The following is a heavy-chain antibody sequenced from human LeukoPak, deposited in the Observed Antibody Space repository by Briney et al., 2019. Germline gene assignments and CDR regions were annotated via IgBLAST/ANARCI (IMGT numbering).Heavy chain of an antibody. Sequence: PSETLSLTCTVSGGSISSYYWGWIRQPPGKGLEWIGSIYYSGSTYYNPSLKSRVTISVDTSKNQFSLKLSSVTAADTAVYYCARDYGSTSFNWFDPWGQGTLVTVSS. CDR1: GGSISSYY. CDR3: ARDYGSTSFNWFDP. J-gene: IGHJ5*02. V-gene: IGHV4-39*07. D-gene: IGHD2-2*01. CDR2: IYYSGST.